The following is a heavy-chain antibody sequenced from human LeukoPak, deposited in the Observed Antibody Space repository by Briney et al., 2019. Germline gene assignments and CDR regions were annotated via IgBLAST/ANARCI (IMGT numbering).Heavy chain of an antibody. D-gene: IGHD3-9*01. J-gene: IGHJ4*02. Sequence: GASVEVSCKASGYTFTGYYMHWVRQAPGQGLEWMGWINPNSGGTNYAQKFQGRVTMTRDTSISTAYMELSRLRSDDTAVYYCARELRYFDWLAENHYFDYWGQGTLVTVSS. CDR2: INPNSGGT. CDR3: ARELRYFDWLAENHYFDY. CDR1: GYTFTGYY. V-gene: IGHV1-2*02.